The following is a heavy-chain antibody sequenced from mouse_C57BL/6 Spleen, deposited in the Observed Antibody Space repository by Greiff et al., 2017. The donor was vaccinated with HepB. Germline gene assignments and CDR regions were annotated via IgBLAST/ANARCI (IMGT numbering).Heavy chain of an antibody. CDR2: IYPGNSDT. CDR1: GYTFTSYL. J-gene: IGHJ4*01. D-gene: IGHD2-5*01. Sequence: EVKLQQSGTVLARPGASVKLSCKTSGYTFTSYLMHWVKQRPGQGLEWIGAIYPGNSDTSYNQKFKGKAKLTAVTSASTAYMELSSLTNEDSAVYYCTRKDYYSNTEAMDYWGQGTSVTVSS. CDR3: TRKDYYSNTEAMDY. V-gene: IGHV1-5*01.